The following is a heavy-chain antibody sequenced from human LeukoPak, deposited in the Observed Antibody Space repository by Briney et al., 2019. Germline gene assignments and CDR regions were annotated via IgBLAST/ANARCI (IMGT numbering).Heavy chain of an antibody. Sequence: GGSLRLSCAASGFTFSSYSMSWVRQAPGKGLEWVSAISGSGGSTYYADSVKGRFTISRDNSKNTLYLQMNSLRAEDTAVYYCAKDISITIFGVLIKDYGMDVWGQGTTVTVSS. CDR1: GFTFSSYS. CDR2: ISGSGGST. J-gene: IGHJ6*02. D-gene: IGHD3-3*01. V-gene: IGHV3-23*01. CDR3: AKDISITIFGVLIKDYGMDV.